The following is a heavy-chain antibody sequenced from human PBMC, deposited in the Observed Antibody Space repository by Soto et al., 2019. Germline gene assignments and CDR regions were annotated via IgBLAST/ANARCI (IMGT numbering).Heavy chain of an antibody. CDR1: GYTFTGYY. CDR2: INPNSGGT. V-gene: IGHV1-2*02. J-gene: IGHJ4*02. Sequence: VASVKVSCKASGYTFTGYYMHWVRQAPGQGLEWMGWINPNSGGTNYAQKFQGRVTMTRDTSISTAHMELSRLRPDDTAVYYCARDRFSLRYFDWFDYWGQGTLVTVSS. D-gene: IGHD3-9*01. CDR3: ARDRFSLRYFDWFDY.